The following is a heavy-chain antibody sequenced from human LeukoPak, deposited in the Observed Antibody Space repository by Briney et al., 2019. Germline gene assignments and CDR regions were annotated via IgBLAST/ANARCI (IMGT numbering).Heavy chain of an antibody. V-gene: IGHV1-18*01. CDR3: ARVMKVTPHMDV. J-gene: IGHJ6*03. CDR2: ISAYNGNT. D-gene: IGHD2-21*02. CDR1: GYTFTNYG. Sequence: ASVKVSCKASGYTFTNYGISWVRQAPGQGLEWMGWISAYNGNTNYAQKLQGRVTMTTDTSTSTAYMELRSLRSDDTAVYYCARVMKVTPHMDVWGKGTTVTVSS.